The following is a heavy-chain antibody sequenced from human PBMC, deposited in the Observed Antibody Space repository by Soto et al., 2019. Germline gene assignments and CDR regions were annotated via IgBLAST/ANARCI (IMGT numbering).Heavy chain of an antibody. CDR3: ARWGRVLRYCSGGSCYTWFDP. D-gene: IGHD2-15*01. V-gene: IGHV1-69*01. J-gene: IGHJ5*02. Sequence: QVQLVQSGAEVKKPGSSVKVSCKASGGTFSSYAISWVRQAPGQGLEWMGGIIPIFGTANYAQKFQGRVTITADESTSTAYMELSSLRSEDTAVYYYARWGRVLRYCSGGSCYTWFDPWGQGTLVTVSS. CDR1: GGTFSSYA. CDR2: IIPIFGTA.